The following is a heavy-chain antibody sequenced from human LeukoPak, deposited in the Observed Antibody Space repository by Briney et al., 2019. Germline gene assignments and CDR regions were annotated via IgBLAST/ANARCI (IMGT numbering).Heavy chain of an antibody. J-gene: IGHJ6*02. CDR1: GGSISSSSYY. Sequence: PSETLSLTCTVSGGSISSSSYYWGWIRQPPRKGLEWIGSIYYSGSTYYNPSLKSRVTISVDTSKNQFSLKLSSVTAADTAVYYCARQSSTGYYYYGMDVWGQGTTVTVSS. V-gene: IGHV4-39*01. D-gene: IGHD1-14*01. CDR3: ARQSSTGYYYYGMDV. CDR2: IYYSGST.